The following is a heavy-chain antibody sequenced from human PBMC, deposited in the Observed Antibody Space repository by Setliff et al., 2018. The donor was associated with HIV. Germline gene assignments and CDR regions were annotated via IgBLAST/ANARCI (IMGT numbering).Heavy chain of an antibody. D-gene: IGHD3-16*01. CDR2: IGGHGSII. J-gene: IGHJ4*02. V-gene: IGHV3-48*03. Sequence: GPLRLSCAASGLIFSSYEMNWVRQAPGKGLEWISFIGGHGSIIHYADSVKGRFTISRDNAKNSVYLQMHSLRVEDTAVYYCAAVPWGHSSLIIDHWGQGTPVTVSS. CDR1: GLIFSSYE. CDR3: AAVPWGHSSLIIDH.